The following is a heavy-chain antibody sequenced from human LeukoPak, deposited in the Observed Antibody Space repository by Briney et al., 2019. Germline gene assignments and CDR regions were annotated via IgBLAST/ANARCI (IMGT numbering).Heavy chain of an antibody. CDR1: GYTFSGHY. Sequence: ASVKVSCKASGYTFSGHYMHWVRQAPGQGLEWMGWINPNSGGTNYAQKFQGRVTMTRDTSITTAYMELSRLRSDDTAVYFCQYASGSYFEFWGQGTLVTVSS. J-gene: IGHJ4*02. CDR2: INPNSGGT. CDR3: QYASGSYFEF. D-gene: IGHD3-10*01. V-gene: IGHV1-2*02.